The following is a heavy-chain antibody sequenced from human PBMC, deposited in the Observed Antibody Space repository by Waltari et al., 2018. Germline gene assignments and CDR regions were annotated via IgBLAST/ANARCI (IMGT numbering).Heavy chain of an antibody. Sequence: QVQLVQSGAEVKKPGASGKVSCKASGYTLTSYYMHWVRQSPGQGLEWMGISNPRGGSTRYAQKFQGRVTMTRDTSTSTGYMELSSLRSEDTAVYYCARAGQPVRGVIIRGFWFDPWGQGTLVTVSS. CDR3: ARAGQPVRGVIIRGFWFDP. CDR1: GYTLTSYY. CDR2: SNPRGGST. V-gene: IGHV1-46*01. D-gene: IGHD3-10*01. J-gene: IGHJ5*02.